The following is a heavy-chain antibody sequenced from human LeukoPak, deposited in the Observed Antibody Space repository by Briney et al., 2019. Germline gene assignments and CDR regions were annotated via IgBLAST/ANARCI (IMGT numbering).Heavy chain of an antibody. CDR2: INPKSGGT. CDR1: YY. J-gene: IGHJ3*02. CDR3: ARPPQRALAAFDI. V-gene: IGHV1-2*02. Sequence: YYMHWVRQAHGQGVEGMGWINPKSGGTNYAQKFQGRVTMNRETSIRTAYMELSRLRSDDTAVYSCARPPQRALAAFDIWGQGTMVTVSS.